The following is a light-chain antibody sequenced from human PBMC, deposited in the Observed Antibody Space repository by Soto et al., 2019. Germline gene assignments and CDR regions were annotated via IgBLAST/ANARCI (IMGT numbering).Light chain of an antibody. V-gene: IGLV2-14*01. CDR3: SSYTSSSRV. Sequence: QSVLTQPASVSGSPGQSITISCTGTSCEVGGYNYVSWYQQHPGKAPKLMIYDVSNRHSGVSNRFSGSKSGNTASLTISGLQAEDEADYYCSSYTSSSRVFGGGTKVTVL. CDR1: SCEVGGYNY. CDR2: DVS. J-gene: IGLJ2*01.